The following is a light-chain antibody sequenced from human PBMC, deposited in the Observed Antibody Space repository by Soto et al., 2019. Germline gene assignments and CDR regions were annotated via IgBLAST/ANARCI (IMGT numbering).Light chain of an antibody. Sequence: EIVLTQSPDTLAVSPGEVATLSCWASQSVTSNLAWYQQKRGQAPRLLIYDTSTRVAGIPARFTGSGSGTDFTLTISSLEPEDFAVYYCQQRSNWPTFGGGTKVDIK. V-gene: IGKV3-11*01. CDR2: DTS. CDR3: QQRSNWPT. CDR1: QSVTSN. J-gene: IGKJ4*01.